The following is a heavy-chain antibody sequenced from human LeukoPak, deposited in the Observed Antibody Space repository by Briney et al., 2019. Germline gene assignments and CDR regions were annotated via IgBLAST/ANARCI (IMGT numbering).Heavy chain of an antibody. J-gene: IGHJ6*02. CDR1: GFTFSDHY. CDR2: SRNKANSYTT. Sequence: GGSLRLSCAASGFTFSDHYMDWVRQAPGKGLEWVGRSRNKANSYTTEYAASVKGRFTISRDDSKNSLYLQMNSLKTEDTAMYYCARDQFLWFGEYLTGRYYYYGMDVWGQGTTVTVSS. CDR3: ARDQFLWFGEYLTGRYYYYGMDV. V-gene: IGHV3-72*01. D-gene: IGHD3-10*01.